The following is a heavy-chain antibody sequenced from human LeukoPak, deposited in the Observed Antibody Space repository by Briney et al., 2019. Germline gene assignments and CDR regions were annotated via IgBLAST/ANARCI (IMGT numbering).Heavy chain of an antibody. D-gene: IGHD6-19*01. J-gene: IGHJ3*02. CDR2: INPNSGGT. V-gene: IGHV1-2*02. CDR1: GYTFTAYY. Sequence: ASVKVSCKASGYTFTAYYMDWVRQAPGQGFEWMGWINPNSGGTNYAQNFQGRVTMTRGTSINTLYMELSRLTSDDTAVYYCARAVAGLDAFDIWGQGAMVTVSS. CDR3: ARAVAGLDAFDI.